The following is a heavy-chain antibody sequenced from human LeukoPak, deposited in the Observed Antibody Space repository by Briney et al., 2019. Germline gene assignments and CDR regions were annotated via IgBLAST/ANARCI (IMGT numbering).Heavy chain of an antibody. CDR2: INPNSGGT. V-gene: IGHV1-2*02. Sequence: ASVKVSCKASGYTFTGYYMHWVRPAPGQGLEWVGWINPNSGGTNYAQKFQGSVTMTRDTSISTAYTELSRLRSDDTAVYYCARDSIAAAGIDYWGQGTLVTVSS. D-gene: IGHD6-13*01. CDR3: ARDSIAAAGIDY. CDR1: GYTFTGYY. J-gene: IGHJ4*02.